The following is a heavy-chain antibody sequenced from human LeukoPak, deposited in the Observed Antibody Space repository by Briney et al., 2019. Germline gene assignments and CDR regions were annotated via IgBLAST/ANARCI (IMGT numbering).Heavy chain of an antibody. CDR3: ARGGSDGGDYSSFDI. Sequence: GGSLRLSCAASGFTLSNYYMSWVRQAPGQGLEWVSVIYTSGSTYDADSVRGRFTISRDKSKNTLYLQMNSLRAEDAAVYYCARGGSDGGDYSSFDIWGLGTMVTVSS. CDR2: IYTSGST. D-gene: IGHD4-17*01. CDR1: GFTLSNYY. V-gene: IGHV3-66*01. J-gene: IGHJ3*02.